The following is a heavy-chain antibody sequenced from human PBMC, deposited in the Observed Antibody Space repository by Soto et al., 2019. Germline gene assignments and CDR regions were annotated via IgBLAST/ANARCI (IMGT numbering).Heavy chain of an antibody. Sequence: WGSLLVSCASSGFTFSTYAMHWVGQAPGKGPEWVAVISYDGSNEYYVDSVKGRFTISRDNSKNTLYLQMNSLREEDTAVYYCPRGSAGHYNSGTLLDWGQGTMVTVSS. CDR1: GFTFSTYA. J-gene: IGHJ4*02. V-gene: IGHV3-30-3*01. CDR3: PRGSAGHYNSGTLLD. CDR2: ISYDGSNE. D-gene: IGHD3-10*01.